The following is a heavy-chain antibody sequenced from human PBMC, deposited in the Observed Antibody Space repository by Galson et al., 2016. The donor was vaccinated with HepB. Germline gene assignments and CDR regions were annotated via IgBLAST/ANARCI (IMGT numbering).Heavy chain of an antibody. CDR1: GFTFRTSW. J-gene: IGHJ3*01. CDR3: ASDPMRFAFDL. V-gene: IGHV3-7*01. Sequence: SLRLSCAASGFTFRTSWMSWVRQPPGKGPEWVANINPDGSRTYYVDAVKGRFNISKDNAKNSLYLRLNSLRADDTAVYYCASDPMRFAFDLWGQGTMVTVSS. CDR2: INPDGSRT.